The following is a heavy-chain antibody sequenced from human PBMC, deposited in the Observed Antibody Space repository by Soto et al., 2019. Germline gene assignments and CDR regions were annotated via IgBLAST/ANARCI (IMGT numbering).Heavy chain of an antibody. CDR3: AREGSTWDDWYFDL. CDR2: VHSGGIT. CDR1: GFSVSNNY. D-gene: IGHD1-26*01. V-gene: IGHV3-53*01. Sequence: GGSLRLSCAASGFSVSNNYMTWVRQAPGRGLEWVPVVHSGGITYYADSVKGRFTISRDNSKNTVYLQMNSLRAEDTAVYYCAREGSTWDDWYFDLWGRGTLVTVSS. J-gene: IGHJ2*01.